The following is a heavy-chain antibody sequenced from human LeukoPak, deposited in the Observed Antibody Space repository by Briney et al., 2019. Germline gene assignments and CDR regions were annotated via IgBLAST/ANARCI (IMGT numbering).Heavy chain of an antibody. CDR2: IDPNTGRT. CDR1: GYTFTDYY. Sequence: ASVKVSCKPSGYTFTDYYLHWVRQAPGQGLEWMGWIDPNTGRTNFAEKFQGRVTMTRDTSVSTAYMDLSRLGSDDTAVYYCARTPVTVIRGVIEDGMDVWGQGTTVIVSS. D-gene: IGHD3-10*01. V-gene: IGHV1-2*02. CDR3: ARTPVTVIRGVIEDGMDV. J-gene: IGHJ6*02.